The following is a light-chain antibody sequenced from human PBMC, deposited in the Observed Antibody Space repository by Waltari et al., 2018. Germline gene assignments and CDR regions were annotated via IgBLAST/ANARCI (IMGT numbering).Light chain of an antibody. CDR2: LGS. CDR1: QSLLHSNGYNY. J-gene: IGKJ2*01. CDR3: MQALQILYT. V-gene: IGKV2-28*01. Sequence: DIVMTQSPLSLPVTPGEPASISCRSSQSLLHSNGYNYLDWYLQKPGQSPQLLIYLGSNRASGVPDRFSGSGSGTDFTLKISRVVAEDVGVYYCMQALQILYTFGQGTKLEIK.